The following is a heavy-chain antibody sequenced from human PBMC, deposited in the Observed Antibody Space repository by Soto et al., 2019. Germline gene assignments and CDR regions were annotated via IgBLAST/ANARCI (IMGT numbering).Heavy chain of an antibody. V-gene: IGHV1-69*13. CDR1: GVTFSSYS. J-gene: IGHJ6*02. CDR3: ARGKGYYYDSSGVYGMDV. CDR2: IIPIFGTA. D-gene: IGHD3-22*01. Sequence: RASVKVSCKASGVTFSSYSISWVRQAPGQGLGWRGVIIPIFGTANYAQKFQSKVTITADASTSTAYMELSSLRSEERPVYPCARGKGYYYDSSGVYGMDVSGQASKVRVCS.